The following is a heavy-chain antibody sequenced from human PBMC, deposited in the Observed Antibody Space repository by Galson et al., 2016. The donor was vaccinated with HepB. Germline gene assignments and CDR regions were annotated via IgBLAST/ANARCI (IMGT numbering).Heavy chain of an antibody. J-gene: IGHJ6*02. V-gene: IGHV1-69*13. CDR2: IIPISGTS. CDR3: AGPDLTTRPGYVYYGLDV. Sequence: SVKVSCKASGGTFNSYSLNWVRQAPGQGLEWMAEIIPISGTSNYAQKFQGRVTITADESTSTAYMELHNLTFDDTAVYHCAGPDLTTRPGYVYYGLDVWGQGTTVIVSS. CDR1: GGTFNSYS. D-gene: IGHD5-12*01.